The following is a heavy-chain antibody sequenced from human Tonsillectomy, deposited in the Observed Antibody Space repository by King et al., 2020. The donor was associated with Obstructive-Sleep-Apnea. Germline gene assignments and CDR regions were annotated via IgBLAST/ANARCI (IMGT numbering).Heavy chain of an antibody. CDR1: GGSISSSSHY. J-gene: IGHJ4*02. D-gene: IGHD6-19*01. CDR2: IYYSGST. CDR3: ARVSGYSSGWNDY. V-gene: IGHV4-39*07. Sequence: QLQLQESGPGLVKPSETLSLTCTVSGGSISSSSHYWGWIRQPPGKGLEWIGNIYYSGSTYYNPSLKSRVTISGDSSKNQFSLKLTSVTAADPAVYYCARVSGYSSGWNDYWGQGTLVTVSS.